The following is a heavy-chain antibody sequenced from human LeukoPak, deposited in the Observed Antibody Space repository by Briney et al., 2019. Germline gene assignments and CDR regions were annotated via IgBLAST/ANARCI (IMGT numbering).Heavy chain of an antibody. Sequence: GGSLRLSCAASGFTFSSYSMNWVRRAPGKGLEWVSSISSSSSDIYYADSVKGRFTISRDNAKNSLYLQMNSLRAEDTAVYYCASPPIAVAGQPHFQHWGQGTLVTVSS. CDR2: ISSSSSDI. V-gene: IGHV3-21*01. CDR3: ASPPIAVAGQPHFQH. D-gene: IGHD6-19*01. J-gene: IGHJ1*01. CDR1: GFTFSSYS.